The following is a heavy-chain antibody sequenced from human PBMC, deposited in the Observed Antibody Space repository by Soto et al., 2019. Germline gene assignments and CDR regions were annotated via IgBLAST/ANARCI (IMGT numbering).Heavy chain of an antibody. D-gene: IGHD1-1*01. Sequence: PGGSLRLSCEGSGFTFSDYYISWIRQAQGKGLEWISYSSNSGTFSRYADSVKGRFSISRDNTKNLLYLQMNSLRAEDTAVYYCARSGDNYNRLDYWGQGTPVTVSS. J-gene: IGHJ4*02. V-gene: IGHV3-11*06. CDR1: GFTFSDYY. CDR2: SSNSGTFS. CDR3: ARSGDNYNRLDY.